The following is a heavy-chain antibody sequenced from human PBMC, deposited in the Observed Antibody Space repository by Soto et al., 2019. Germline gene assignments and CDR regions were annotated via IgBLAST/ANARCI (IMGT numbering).Heavy chain of an antibody. J-gene: IGHJ5*02. CDR2: MYYSGST. D-gene: IGHD3-10*01. CDR1: GDSLSGSSHY. V-gene: IGHV4-39*01. Sequence: QLQLQESGPGLVKPSETLSLTCSVSGDSLSGSSHYWGWIRQAPGKGLEYIGSMYYSGSTYYNPSLKSRVTISVDTSKNQFSLRLSSVTAADTAVYYCARHVLYGAGNFDEAPPINYFDPWGQGTLVTVSS. CDR3: ARHVLYGAGNFDEAPPINYFDP.